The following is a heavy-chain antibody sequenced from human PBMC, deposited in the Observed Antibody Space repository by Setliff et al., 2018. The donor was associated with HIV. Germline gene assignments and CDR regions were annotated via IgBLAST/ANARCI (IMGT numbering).Heavy chain of an antibody. Sequence: SETLSLACSVPGGSISYYHWSWIRQPAGKGLEWIGRIYYTGFTDYNPSLKSRLTMSVDTSKNQFSLKLSSVTAADTAVYFCARSIYGSGSYPLDYWGQGILVTVSS. D-gene: IGHD3-10*01. CDR3: ARSIYGSGSYPLDY. J-gene: IGHJ4*02. CDR1: GGSISYYH. V-gene: IGHV4-4*07. CDR2: IYYTGFT.